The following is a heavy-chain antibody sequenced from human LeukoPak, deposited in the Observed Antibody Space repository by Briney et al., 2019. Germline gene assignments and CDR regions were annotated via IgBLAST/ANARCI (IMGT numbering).Heavy chain of an antibody. J-gene: IGHJ4*02. Sequence: GGSLRLSCAASGFTFDDYAMHWVRQAPGKGPEWVSGISWNSGSIGYADSVKGRFTISRDNAKNSLYLQMNSLRAEDMALYYCTKGQYFDSSAPPGDYWGQGTLVTVS. CDR1: GFTFDDYA. D-gene: IGHD3-22*01. V-gene: IGHV3-9*03. CDR2: ISWNSGSI. CDR3: TKGQYFDSSAPPGDY.